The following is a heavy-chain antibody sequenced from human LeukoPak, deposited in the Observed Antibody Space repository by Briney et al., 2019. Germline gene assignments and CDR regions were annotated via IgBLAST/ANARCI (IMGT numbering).Heavy chain of an antibody. D-gene: IGHD2-15*01. V-gene: IGHV4-59*08. Sequence: SETLSLTCTVSGGSISSYYWSWIRQPPGKGLEWIGYIYYSGSTNYNPSLKSRVTISVDTSKNQFSLKLSSVTAADTAVYYCARHKTVSPGVVAASSFYGMDVWGQGTTVTVSS. CDR2: IYYSGST. CDR3: ARHKTVSPGVVAASSFYGMDV. CDR1: GGSISSYY. J-gene: IGHJ6*02.